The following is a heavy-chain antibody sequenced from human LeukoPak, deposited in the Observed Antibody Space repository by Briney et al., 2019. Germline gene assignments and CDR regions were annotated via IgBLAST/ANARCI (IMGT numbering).Heavy chain of an antibody. CDR2: IYPDDSNT. CDR3: ARPGELQSFFFDY. V-gene: IGHV5-51*01. CDR1: GYSFTNYW. Sequence: GESLKISCKGSGYSFTNYWIGWVRQMPGKGLEWMGIIYPDDSNTKYSPSFQGLVAISADKSISTAYLQWSSLKASDTAMYYCARPGELQSFFFDYWGQGTLVTVSS. D-gene: IGHD3-10*01. J-gene: IGHJ4*02.